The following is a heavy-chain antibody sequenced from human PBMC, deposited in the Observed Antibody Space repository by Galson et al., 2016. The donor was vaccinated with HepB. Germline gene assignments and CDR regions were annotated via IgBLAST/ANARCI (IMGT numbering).Heavy chain of an antibody. CDR3: ARDPYYYDSRGYTTGFDV. J-gene: IGHJ3*01. D-gene: IGHD3-22*01. V-gene: IGHV3-53*01. Sequence: SLRLSCAASGFIVNNNYMNWARQAPGKGLEWVSVIYSDGSTYYADSVKGRFTISEDNSKNMLYLQMNTLRAEDTAVYYCARDPYYYDSRGYTTGFDVWGQGTMATVSS. CDR1: GFIVNNNY. CDR2: IYSDGST.